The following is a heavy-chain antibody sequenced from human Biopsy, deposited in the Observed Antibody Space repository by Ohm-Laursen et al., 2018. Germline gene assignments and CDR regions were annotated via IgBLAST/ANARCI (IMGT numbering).Heavy chain of an antibody. J-gene: IGHJ4*02. CDR2: VVPLFGAP. CDR1: GAIFSNYA. V-gene: IGHV1-69*13. D-gene: IGHD6-6*01. CDR3: ARGEYSSSIFDH. Sequence: ASVKVSCKPSGAIFSNYAITWVRQAPGQGLERMGGVVPLFGAPNYAQKFQGRLTITADESKSTTYMELSSLRSEDAAVYYCARGEYSSSIFDHWGQGTLVTVSS.